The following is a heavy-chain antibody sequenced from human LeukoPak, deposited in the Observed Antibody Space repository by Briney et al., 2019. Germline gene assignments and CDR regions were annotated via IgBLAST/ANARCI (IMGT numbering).Heavy chain of an antibody. CDR2: IYTSGST. Sequence: PSETLSLTCTVSGGSISSGSYYWSWIRQPAGKGLEWIGRIYTSGSTNYNPSLKSRVTISVDTSKNQFSLKLSSVTAADTAVYYCARSVDTAMVTEFWYWGQGTLVTVSS. J-gene: IGHJ4*02. CDR1: GGSISSGSYY. CDR3: ARSVDTAMVTEFWY. D-gene: IGHD5-18*01. V-gene: IGHV4-61*02.